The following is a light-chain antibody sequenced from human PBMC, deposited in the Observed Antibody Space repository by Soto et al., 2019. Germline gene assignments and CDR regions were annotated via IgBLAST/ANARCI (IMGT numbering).Light chain of an antibody. CDR1: QTISTW. CDR2: KAT. CDR3: QQYNDLST. V-gene: IGKV1-5*03. Sequence: DIQMTQAPSTLAASVGDIFTITFRASQTISTWLAWYQQKPGKPPKVLIYKATSLESGVPSRFSGSGSGTEFTLTINSLQPDDVATYYCQQYNDLSTFGGGTKVDIK. J-gene: IGKJ4*01.